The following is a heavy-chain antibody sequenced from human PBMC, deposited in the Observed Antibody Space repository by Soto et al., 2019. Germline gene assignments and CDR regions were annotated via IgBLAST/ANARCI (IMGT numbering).Heavy chain of an antibody. Sequence: PGGSLRLSCAASGFTFSSYAMSWVRPAPGKGLEWVSAISGSGGSTYYADSVKGRLTISRDNSKNTLYLQMNSLRAEDTAVYYCANSYDYIWGSYRYTPGYWGQGTLVTVSS. V-gene: IGHV3-23*01. CDR1: GFTFSSYA. CDR2: ISGSGGST. D-gene: IGHD3-16*02. CDR3: ANSYDYIWGSYRYTPGY. J-gene: IGHJ4*02.